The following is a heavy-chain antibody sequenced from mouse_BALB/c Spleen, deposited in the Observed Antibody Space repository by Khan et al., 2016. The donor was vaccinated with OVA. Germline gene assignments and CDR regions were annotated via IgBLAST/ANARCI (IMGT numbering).Heavy chain of an antibody. CDR2: ISYSGST. J-gene: IGHJ2*01. CDR1: DYSITSGYG. D-gene: IGHD1-2*01. Sequence: EVKLLESGPGLVKPSQSLSLTCTVTDYSITSGYGWNWIRQFPGNKLEWMGYISYSGSTNYNPSLKSRISITRDTSKNQFFLQLNSVTTEDTATYYAARTARIKYWGQGTTLTVSS. V-gene: IGHV3-2*02. CDR3: ARTARIKY.